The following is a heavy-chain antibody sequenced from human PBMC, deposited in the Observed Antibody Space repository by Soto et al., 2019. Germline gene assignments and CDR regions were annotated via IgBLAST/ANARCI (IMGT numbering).Heavy chain of an antibody. V-gene: IGHV5-51*01. Sequence: GESLKISCKGSGYRFTTYWIGWVRQRPGKGLEWMGIIYPGDSDTRYSPSFQGQVTISADKSISTAYLQWSSLKASDTAMYYCARHGWTGSAYYYGMDVWGQGTTVTVSS. D-gene: IGHD3-9*01. CDR3: ARHGWTGSAYYYGMDV. CDR1: GYRFTTYW. CDR2: IYPGDSDT. J-gene: IGHJ6*02.